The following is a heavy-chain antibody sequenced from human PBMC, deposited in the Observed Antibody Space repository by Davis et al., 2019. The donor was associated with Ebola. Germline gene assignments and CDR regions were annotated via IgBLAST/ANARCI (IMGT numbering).Heavy chain of an antibody. CDR3: ARSPPMYYYDSSGYVSRAEYFQH. CDR2: IYYSGST. D-gene: IGHD3-22*01. Sequence: SETLSLTCAVSGGSISSSNWWSWVRQPPGKGLEWIGEIYYSGSTNYNPSLKSRVTISVDTSKNQFSLKLSSVTAADTAVYYCARSPPMYYYDSSGYVSRAEYFQHWGQGTLVTVSS. V-gene: IGHV4-4*02. CDR1: GGSISSSNW. J-gene: IGHJ1*01.